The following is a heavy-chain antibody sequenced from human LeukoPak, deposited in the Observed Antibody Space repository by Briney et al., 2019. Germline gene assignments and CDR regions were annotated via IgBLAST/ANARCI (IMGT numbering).Heavy chain of an antibody. CDR1: GFTFDDYA. V-gene: IGHV3-9*03. Sequence: GGSLRLSCAASGFTFDDYAMNWVRQAPGKGLEWVSGISWNSGSIGYADSVKGRFTISRDNAKNSLYLQMNSLRAEDMALYYCAKGTYYDVHDAFDIWGQGTMVTVSS. CDR3: AKGTYYDVHDAFDI. J-gene: IGHJ3*02. CDR2: ISWNSGSI. D-gene: IGHD3-3*01.